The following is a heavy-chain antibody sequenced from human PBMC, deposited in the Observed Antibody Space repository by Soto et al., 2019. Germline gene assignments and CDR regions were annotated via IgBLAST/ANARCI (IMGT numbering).Heavy chain of an antibody. CDR2: IYYSGST. V-gene: IGHV4-31*03. CDR3: ARDSGIYCSGGSCYSGYYYGMDV. Sequence: LSLTCTVSGGSISSGGYYWSWIRQHPGKGLEWIGYIYYSGSTYYNPSLKSRVTISVDTSKNQFSLKLSSVTAADTAVYYCARDSGIYCSGGSCYSGYYYGMDVWGQGTTVTVSS. CDR1: GGSISSGGYY. D-gene: IGHD2-15*01. J-gene: IGHJ6*02.